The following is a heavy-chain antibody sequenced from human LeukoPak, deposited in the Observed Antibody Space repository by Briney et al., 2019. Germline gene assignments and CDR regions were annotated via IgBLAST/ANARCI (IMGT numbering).Heavy chain of an antibody. V-gene: IGHV3-48*01. CDR1: GFTFSTYN. CDR2: ISSSTSTI. D-gene: IGHD3-10*01. J-gene: IGHJ4*02. Sequence: GGSLRLSCAASGFTFSTYNMNWVRQAPGKGLEWISYISSSTSTIYYADSVKGRFTISRDNAKNSLYLQMHRLRVEDTAVYYCARVRGSGSYVDYWGQGTLVTVSS. CDR3: ARVRGSGSYVDY.